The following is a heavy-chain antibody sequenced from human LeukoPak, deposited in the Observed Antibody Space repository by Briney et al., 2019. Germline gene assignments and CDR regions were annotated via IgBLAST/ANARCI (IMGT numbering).Heavy chain of an antibody. V-gene: IGHV3-73*01. D-gene: IGHD1-26*01. CDR3: ARDRGSYYNYYYMDV. J-gene: IGHJ6*03. Sequence: GGSLRLSCAGSGFTFSGSAIHWVRQASGKGLEWVGRIRSNYATTYAASMKGRFTISRDDSQNTAYLQINSLKTEDTAVYYCARDRGSYYNYYYMDVWGKGTTVTVSS. CDR1: GFTFSGSA. CDR2: IRSNYAT.